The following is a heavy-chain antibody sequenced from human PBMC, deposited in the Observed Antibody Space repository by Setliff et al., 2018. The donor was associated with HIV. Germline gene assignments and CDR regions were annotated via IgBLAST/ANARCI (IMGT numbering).Heavy chain of an antibody. V-gene: IGHV3-15*04. CDR3: TTGSNSFWSGYSKH. Sequence: GGSLRLSCAASGFTFSTYAWLSWVRQAPGKGLEWVGRIEKKTNGGTRDYAAPVKGRFTISRDDSKNTLYLQMNSLKSEDTAIYYCTTGSNSFWSGYSKHWGQGALVTVSS. J-gene: IGHJ4*02. CDR2: IEKKTNGGTR. CDR1: GFTFSTYAW. D-gene: IGHD3-3*01.